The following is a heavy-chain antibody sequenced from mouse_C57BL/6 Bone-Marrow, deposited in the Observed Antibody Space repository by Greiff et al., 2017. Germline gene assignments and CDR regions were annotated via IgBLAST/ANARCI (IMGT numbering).Heavy chain of an antibody. CDR2: IYPRSGNT. Sequence: QVQLQQSGAELARPGASVTLSCKASGYTFTSYGISWVKQRTGQGLEWIGEIYPRSGNTYYTEKFKGKATLTADKSSSTAYMELRSLTSEDSAVYFCASEGLPYFDYWGQGTTLTVSS. J-gene: IGHJ2*01. V-gene: IGHV1-81*01. D-gene: IGHD2-1*01. CDR1: GYTFTSYG. CDR3: ASEGLPYFDY.